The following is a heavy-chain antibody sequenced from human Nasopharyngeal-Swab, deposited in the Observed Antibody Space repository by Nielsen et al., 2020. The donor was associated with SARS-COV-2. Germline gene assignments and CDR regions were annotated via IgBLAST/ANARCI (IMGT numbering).Heavy chain of an antibody. V-gene: IGHV3-9*01. CDR1: GFTFDDYA. CDR3: ARANSGWYYFDY. CDR2: ISWNSGSI. D-gene: IGHD6-19*01. J-gene: IGHJ4*02. Sequence: SLKISCAASGFTFDDYAMHWVRQAPGKGLEWVSGISWNSGSIGYADSVKGRFTISRDNAKNSLYLQMNSLRAEDTALYYCARANSGWYYFDYGGQGTLVTVSS.